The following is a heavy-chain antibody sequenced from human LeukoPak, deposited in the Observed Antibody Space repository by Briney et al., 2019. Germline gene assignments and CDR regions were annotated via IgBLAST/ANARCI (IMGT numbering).Heavy chain of an antibody. V-gene: IGHV1-18*01. CDR1: GYTFTSYG. Sequence: GGSVKVSCKASGYTFTSYGISWVRQAPGQGLEWMGWISAYNGNTIYDQKLKGRVTMTTDRSTSTAYMELRSLRSDDTAVYYCARVDTASKGLFDYWGQGTLVTVSS. CDR3: ARVDTASKGLFDY. CDR2: ISAYNGNT. D-gene: IGHD5-18*01. J-gene: IGHJ4*02.